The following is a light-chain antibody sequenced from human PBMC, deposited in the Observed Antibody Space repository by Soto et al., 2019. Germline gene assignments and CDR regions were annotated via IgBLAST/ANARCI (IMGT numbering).Light chain of an antibody. V-gene: IGKV3-11*01. J-gene: IGKJ5*01. CDR3: QQRSKWPYIT. CDR2: DAS. Sequence: EIVMTQSPATLSLSPGERATLSCRASQSVSSYLAWYQQKPGQAPRLLIYDASNRATGIPARFSGSGSGTDFTLTINSLEPEDSAVYYCQQRSKWPYITFGQGTRLDIK. CDR1: QSVSSY.